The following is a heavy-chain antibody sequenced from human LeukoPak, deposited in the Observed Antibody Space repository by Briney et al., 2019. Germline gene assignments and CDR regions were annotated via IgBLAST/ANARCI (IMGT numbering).Heavy chain of an antibody. D-gene: IGHD6-13*01. J-gene: IGHJ4*02. Sequence: SVKVSCKASGGTFSSYAISWVRQAPGQGLEWMGRIIPILGIANYAQKFQGRVTITADKSTSTAYMELGSLRSEDTAVYYCARFRLGGSSSGGGTRFFDYWGQGTLVTVSS. CDR1: GGTFSSYA. CDR2: IIPILGIA. CDR3: ARFRLGGSSSGGGTRFFDY. V-gene: IGHV1-69*04.